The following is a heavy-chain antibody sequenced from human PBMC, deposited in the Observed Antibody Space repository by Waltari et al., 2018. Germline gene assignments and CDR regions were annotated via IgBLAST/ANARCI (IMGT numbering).Heavy chain of an antibody. CDR1: GYTFTSYG. J-gene: IGHJ3*02. CDR2: ISAYNGNT. Sequence: QVQLVQSGAEVKKPGASVKVSCKASGYTFTSYGISWVRQAPGQGLEWMGWISAYNGNTNYAQKLQGRVTMTTDTSMSTAYMELRSLRSDDTAVYYCARVRVERDDDYIWGSYPRGAFDIWGQGTMVTVSS. D-gene: IGHD3-16*02. V-gene: IGHV1-18*01. CDR3: ARVRVERDDDYIWGSYPRGAFDI.